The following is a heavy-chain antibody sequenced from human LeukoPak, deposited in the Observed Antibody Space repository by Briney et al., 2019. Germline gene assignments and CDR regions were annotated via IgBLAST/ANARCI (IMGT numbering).Heavy chain of an antibody. CDR3: ARRAYSHEWFDP. Sequence: GESPNISCKASGYTFTNYWIGWVRQMPGKGLEWMGTIYPGDSDTRYSPSFQGQVTISADKSISTAYLQWSSLRASDTAMYFCARRAYSHEWFDPWGQETLDTVSS. V-gene: IGHV5-51*01. CDR2: IYPGDSDT. J-gene: IGHJ5*02. CDR1: GYTFTNYW. D-gene: IGHD5-12*01.